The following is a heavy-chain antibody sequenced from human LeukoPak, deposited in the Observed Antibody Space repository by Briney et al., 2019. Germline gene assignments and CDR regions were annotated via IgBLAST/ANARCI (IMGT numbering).Heavy chain of an antibody. CDR1: GYTFTSYG. CDR2: IGGYNGHT. Sequence: ASVKVSCKASGYTFTSYGISWVRQAPGQGLEWMGWIGGYNGHTNYAQNLQGRVSMTTDTSTTTAYMELRSLRSDDTAVYYCARLGPNRKQWLDSLYWFDPWGQGTLVTVSS. CDR3: ARLGPNRKQWLDSLYWFDP. V-gene: IGHV1-18*01. D-gene: IGHD6-19*01. J-gene: IGHJ5*02.